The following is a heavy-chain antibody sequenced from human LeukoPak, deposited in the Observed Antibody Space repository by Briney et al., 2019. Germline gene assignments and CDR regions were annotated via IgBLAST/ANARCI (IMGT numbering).Heavy chain of an antibody. V-gene: IGHV3-21*01. CDR3: AREYGVYYYGMDV. J-gene: IGHJ6*02. CDR2: ISSSSSYI. D-gene: IGHD4-17*01. Sequence: GGSLRLSCAASGFTFSNAWMSWVRQAPGKGLEWVSSISSSSSYIYYADSVKGRFTISRDNAKNSLYLQMNSLRAEDTAVYYCAREYGVYYYGMDVWGQGTTVTVSS. CDR1: GFTFSNAW.